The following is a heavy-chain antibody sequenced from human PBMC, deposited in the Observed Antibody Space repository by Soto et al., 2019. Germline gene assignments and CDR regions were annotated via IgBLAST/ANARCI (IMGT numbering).Heavy chain of an antibody. J-gene: IGHJ4*02. V-gene: IGHV3-33*08. D-gene: IGHD4-17*01. Sequence: QVQLVESGGGVVQPGRSLRLSCAASGFKFGTSGMHWVRQAPGKGLECVAMVWDDGSKKQYSDSVKGRFIISRDNSNNTLYLQMSSLRAEDTAIYYCARGREGVYGDYFRSYFDYWGQGVRVTVSS. CDR3: ARGREGVYGDYFRSYFDY. CDR1: GFKFGTSG. CDR2: VWDDGSKK.